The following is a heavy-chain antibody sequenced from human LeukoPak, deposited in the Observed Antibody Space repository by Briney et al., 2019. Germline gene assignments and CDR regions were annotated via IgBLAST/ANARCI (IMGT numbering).Heavy chain of an antibody. Sequence: SETLSLTCAVYGGSFSGYYWSWIRQPPGKGLEWIGEINHSGSTNYNPSLKSRVTISVDTSKNQFSLKLSSVTAADTAVYYCARVVRFLEWLPRFGSYFDYWGQGTLVTVSS. D-gene: IGHD3-3*01. CDR3: ARVVRFLEWLPRFGSYFDY. CDR1: GGSFSGYY. CDR2: INHSGST. J-gene: IGHJ4*02. V-gene: IGHV4-34*01.